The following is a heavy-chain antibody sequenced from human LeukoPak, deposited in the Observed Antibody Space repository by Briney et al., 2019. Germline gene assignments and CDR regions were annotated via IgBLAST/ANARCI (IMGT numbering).Heavy chain of an antibody. Sequence: GESLKISCKASGYSFTDYWIVWVRQMPGKSLEWMGAIYPGDSDTRYSASLDGQVTISADKSVSTTYLQWSSLQASDTAMYYCARPSSLYGGTSEDYWGQGTLVTVSS. CDR2: IYPGDSDT. D-gene: IGHD4-23*01. CDR3: ARPSSLYGGTSEDY. V-gene: IGHV5-51*01. J-gene: IGHJ4*02. CDR1: GYSFTDYW.